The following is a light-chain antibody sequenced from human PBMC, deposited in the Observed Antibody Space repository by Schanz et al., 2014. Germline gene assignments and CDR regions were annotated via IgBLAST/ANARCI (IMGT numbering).Light chain of an antibody. J-gene: IGLJ2*01. CDR2: EGS. CDR3: CSYAGTSTTVP. V-gene: IGLV2-23*01. CDR1: SSEVGSYNL. Sequence: QSALTQPASVSGSPGQSITISCTGISSEVGSYNLVSWYQQFPGKAPKLMIYEGSKRPSGVSNRFSGSKSGNTASLTISGLQAEDEADYYCCSYAGTSTTVPFGGGTKLTV.